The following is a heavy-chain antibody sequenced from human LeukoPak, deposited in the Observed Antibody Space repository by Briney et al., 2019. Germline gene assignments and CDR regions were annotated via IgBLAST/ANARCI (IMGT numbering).Heavy chain of an antibody. V-gene: IGHV4-59*08. D-gene: IGHD1-26*01. CDR2: IYYSGST. CDR1: GGSISSYY. CDR3: ARQSGWYSGSYLFDY. Sequence: SETLSLTCTVSGGSISSYYWSWIRQPPGKGLEWIGYIYYSGSTNYNPSLKSRVTIPVDTSKNQFSLKLSSVTAADTAVYYCARQSGWYSGSYLFDYWGQGTLVTVSS. J-gene: IGHJ4*02.